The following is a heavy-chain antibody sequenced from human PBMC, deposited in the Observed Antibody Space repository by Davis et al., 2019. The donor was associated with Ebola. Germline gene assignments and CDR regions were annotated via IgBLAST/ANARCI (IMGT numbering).Heavy chain of an antibody. V-gene: IGHV3-11*06. D-gene: IGHD6-13*01. J-gene: IGHJ5*02. CDR1: GFTFSDYY. CDR3: VRDWVAEVSTWQTATGSP. CDR2: ISGSSSYTNYA. Sequence: GESLKISCAASGFTFSDYYMSWIRQAPGKGLEWVSYISGSSSYTNYANYADSVKGRFTISRDNAKNSVYLQMHSLRAEDTAVYYCVRDWVAEVSTWQTATGSPWGQGTLVTVSS.